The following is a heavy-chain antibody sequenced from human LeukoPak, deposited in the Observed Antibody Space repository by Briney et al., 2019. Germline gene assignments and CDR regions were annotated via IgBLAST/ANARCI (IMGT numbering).Heavy chain of an antibody. CDR1: GFTFDDYA. Sequence: PGRSLRLSCAASGFTFDDYAMHWVRQAPGKGLEWVSGISWNSGSIGYADSVKGRFTISRDNAKNSLYLQMNSLRAEDTALYYCAKVAAVGATHGPFDYWGQGTLVTASS. D-gene: IGHD1-26*01. J-gene: IGHJ4*02. CDR3: AKVAAVGATHGPFDY. CDR2: ISWNSGSI. V-gene: IGHV3-9*01.